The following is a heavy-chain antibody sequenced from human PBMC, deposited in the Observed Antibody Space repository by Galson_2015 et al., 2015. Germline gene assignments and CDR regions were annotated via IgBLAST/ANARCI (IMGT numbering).Heavy chain of an antibody. CDR3: ARYDSSGYYYVSAFDI. J-gene: IGHJ3*02. D-gene: IGHD3-22*01. CDR1: GGSISSYY. Sequence: ETLSLTCTVSGGSISSYYWSWIRQPPGKGLEWIGYIYYSGSTNYNPSLKSRVTISVDTSKNQFSLKLSSVTAADTAVYYCARYDSSGYYYVSAFDIWGQGTMVTVSS. CDR2: IYYSGST. V-gene: IGHV4-59*01.